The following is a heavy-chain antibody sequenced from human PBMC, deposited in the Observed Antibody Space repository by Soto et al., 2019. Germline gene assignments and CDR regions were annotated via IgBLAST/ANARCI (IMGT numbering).Heavy chain of an antibody. CDR3: AIRASYYDSSGYFDY. Sequence: SGGSLRLSCAASGLTFSSYWMHWVRQAPGKGLVWVSRINSDGSSTSYADSVKGRFTISRDNAKNTLYLQMNSLRAEDTAVYYCAIRASYYDSSGYFDYWGQGTLVTVSS. CDR1: GLTFSSYW. V-gene: IGHV3-74*01. CDR2: INSDGSST. J-gene: IGHJ4*02. D-gene: IGHD3-22*01.